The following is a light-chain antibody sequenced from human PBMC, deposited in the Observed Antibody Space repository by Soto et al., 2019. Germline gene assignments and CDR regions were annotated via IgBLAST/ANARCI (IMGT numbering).Light chain of an antibody. V-gene: IGLV2-8*01. J-gene: IGLJ1*01. CDR2: EVS. CDR1: SSDVGGYNY. Sequence: QSALTQPPSASGSPGQSVTISCTGTSSDVGGYNYVSWYQQHPGKAPKLMIYEVSKRPSGVPDRFSGSKSGNTASLTVSGLQAEDEADYYCSSYAGSNGVLVPGTKLTVL. CDR3: SSYAGSNGV.